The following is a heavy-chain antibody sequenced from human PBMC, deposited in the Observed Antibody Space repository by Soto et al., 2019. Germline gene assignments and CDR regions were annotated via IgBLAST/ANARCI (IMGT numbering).Heavy chain of an antibody. V-gene: IGHV3-48*03. Sequence: HPGGSLRLSCAASGFTFSSYEMNWVRQAPGKGLEWVSYISSSGSTIYYADSVKGRFTISRDNAKNSLYLQMNSLRAEDTAVYYCARSDEYYYYGMDVWGQGTTVTVSS. CDR1: GFTFSSYE. J-gene: IGHJ6*02. CDR3: ARSDEYYYYGMDV. CDR2: ISSSGSTI.